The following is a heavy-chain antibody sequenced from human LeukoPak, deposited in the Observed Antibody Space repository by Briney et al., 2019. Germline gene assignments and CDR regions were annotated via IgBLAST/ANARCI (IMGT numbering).Heavy chain of an antibody. V-gene: IGHV3-7*01. CDR3: VRPSTVTIY. CDR1: GFTFSSYW. CDR2: INEDESQK. J-gene: IGHJ4*02. D-gene: IGHD4-17*01. Sequence: GGSLRLSCEASGFTFSSYWMTWVRQAPGKGLECVANINEDESQKYYVDSVKGRFTISRDNAKNSLFLEMNRLTADDTAVYYCVRPSTVTIYWGQGTPVTVSS.